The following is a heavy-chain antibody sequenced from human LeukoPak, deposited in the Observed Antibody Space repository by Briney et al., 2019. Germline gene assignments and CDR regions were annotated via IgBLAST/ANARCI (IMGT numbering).Heavy chain of an antibody. CDR2: IYYSGST. Sequence: SKTLSLTCTVSGGSISSYYWSWIRQPPGKGLEWIGYIYYSGSTNYNPSLKSRVTISVDTSKNQFSLKLSSVTAADTAVYYCARLLHTKEIDYWGQGTLVTVSS. CDR3: ARLLHTKEIDY. J-gene: IGHJ4*02. CDR1: GGSISSYY. V-gene: IGHV4-59*08.